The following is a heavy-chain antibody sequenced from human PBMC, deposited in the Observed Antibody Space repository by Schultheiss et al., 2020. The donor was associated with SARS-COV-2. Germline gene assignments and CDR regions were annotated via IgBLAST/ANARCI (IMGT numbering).Heavy chain of an antibody. Sequence: GGSLRLSCTAAGFTFGGSGMHWVRQAPGKGLEWVAVISYDGSNKYYADSVKGRFTISRDNANNSLYLQMSSLRAEDTAVYYCARDSSKRTTIFAMVPHRYMDVWGKGITVTVSS. CDR2: ISYDGSNK. CDR3: ARDSSKRTTIFAMVPHRYMDV. CDR1: GFTFGGSG. D-gene: IGHD3-3*01. J-gene: IGHJ6*03. V-gene: IGHV3-30*04.